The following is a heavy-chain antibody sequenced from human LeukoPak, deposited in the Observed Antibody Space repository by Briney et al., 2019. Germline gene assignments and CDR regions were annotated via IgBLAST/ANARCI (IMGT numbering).Heavy chain of an antibody. CDR2: IYSGGST. CDR3: ARDRGIIAAPHGMDV. D-gene: IGHD6-25*01. Sequence: GGSLRLSCAASGFTVSSNYMSWVRQAPGKGLEWVSVIYSGGSTYYADSVKGRFTISRNNSKNTLYLQMNSLRAEDTAVYYCARDRGIIAAPHGMDVWGQGTTVAVSS. J-gene: IGHJ6*02. V-gene: IGHV3-66*01. CDR1: GFTVSSNY.